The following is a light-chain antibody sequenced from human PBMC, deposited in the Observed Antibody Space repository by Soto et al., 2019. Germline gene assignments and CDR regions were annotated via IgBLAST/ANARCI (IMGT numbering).Light chain of an antibody. CDR2: WAS. Sequence: DIVMTQYPDSLAVSLGERATINCKSSQSVLYSSDNENYIAWYQQTPGQPPKLLIYWASTRESGVPDRFSGSGSGTDFTLTVSILQAEDVAVYHCQQYQSLPLTFGGGTKVEI. J-gene: IGKJ4*01. CDR3: QQYQSLPLT. V-gene: IGKV4-1*01. CDR1: QSVLYSSDNENY.